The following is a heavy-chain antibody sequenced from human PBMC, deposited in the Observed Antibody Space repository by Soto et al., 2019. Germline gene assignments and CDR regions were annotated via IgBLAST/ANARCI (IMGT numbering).Heavy chain of an antibody. CDR1: GGSISSGGYY. J-gene: IGHJ4*02. CDR3: ARSSTSATYFDY. Sequence: QVQLQESGPGLVKPSQTLSLTCTVSGGSISSGGYYWSWIRQHPGKGLEWIGYIYYSGSTYYNPSLKSRVTISVDTSKNQFSLKMSSVTAAGTAVYYCARSSTSATYFDYWGQGTLVTVSS. D-gene: IGHD2-2*01. CDR2: IYYSGST. V-gene: IGHV4-31*03.